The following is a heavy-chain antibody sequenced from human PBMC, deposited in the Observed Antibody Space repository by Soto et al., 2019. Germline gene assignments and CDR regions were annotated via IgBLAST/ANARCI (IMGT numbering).Heavy chain of an antibody. V-gene: IGHV3-30*03. CDR1: GFPFTTYG. CDR3: VGGQYYFDY. D-gene: IGHD3-10*01. CDR2: ISYDGSNK. J-gene: IGHJ4*02. Sequence: QVQLVESGGGVVQPGRSLRLSCAASGFPFTTYGMHWVREGPGKGLEWVAVISYDGSNKYYADSVKGRFTISRDNSKNNLYLQMTSVRPEDTALYNCVGGQYYFDYRGQGTLVTVSS.